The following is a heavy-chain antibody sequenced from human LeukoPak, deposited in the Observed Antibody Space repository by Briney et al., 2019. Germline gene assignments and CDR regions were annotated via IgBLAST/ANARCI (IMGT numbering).Heavy chain of an antibody. V-gene: IGHV3-30*04. CDR3: ARGSVVVIAPFHY. D-gene: IGHD3-22*01. J-gene: IGHJ4*02. CDR2: ISFDGSNK. Sequence: GGSLRLSCAASGFTFSSYAMHWVRQAPGKGLEWVAVISFDGSNKYYADSVKGLFTISRDNSKNTLYLQMNSLRAEDTAVYYCARGSVVVIAPFHYRGQGTLVTVSS. CDR1: GFTFSSYA.